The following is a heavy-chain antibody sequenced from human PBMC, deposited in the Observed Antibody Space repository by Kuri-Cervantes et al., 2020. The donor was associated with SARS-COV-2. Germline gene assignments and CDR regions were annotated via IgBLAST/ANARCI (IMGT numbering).Heavy chain of an antibody. Sequence: SVKVSCKASGGTFSSYAISWVRQAPGQGLEWMGGIIPIFGTANYAQKFQGKVTITADESTSTAYMELSSLRSEDTAVYYCARYFGFGEFSDYFDYWGQGTLVTVSS. V-gene: IGHV1-69*13. CDR1: GGTFSSYA. J-gene: IGHJ4*02. D-gene: IGHD3-10*01. CDR3: ARYFGFGEFSDYFDY. CDR2: IIPIFGTA.